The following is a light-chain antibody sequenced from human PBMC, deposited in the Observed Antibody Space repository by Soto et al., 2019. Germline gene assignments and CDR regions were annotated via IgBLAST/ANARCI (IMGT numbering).Light chain of an antibody. V-gene: IGLV2-8*01. CDR1: SSDVGGYNY. CDR2: EVS. Sequence: QSSPTQPPPPAGAPWQSVTISCTGNSSDVGGYNYVSWYQQHPGKAPKVIIYEVSKRPSGVPDRFSGSKSGSTASLTVSGLQAEDEADYYCSSYAVTNIFVFGTGTKGTVL. J-gene: IGLJ1*01. CDR3: SSYAVTNIFV.